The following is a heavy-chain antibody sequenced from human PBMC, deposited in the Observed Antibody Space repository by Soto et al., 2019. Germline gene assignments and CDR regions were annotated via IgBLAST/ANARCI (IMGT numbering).Heavy chain of an antibody. D-gene: IGHD3-3*01. CDR3: ARGRDFWSGPYYYYGMDV. CDR2: IIPIFGTA. CDR1: GGTFSSYA. Sequence: WASVKVSCKASGGTFSSYAISWVRQAPGQGLEWMGGIIPIFGTANYAQKFQGRVTITADKSTSTAYMELSSLRSEDTAVYYCARGRDFWSGPYYYYGMDVWGQGTTVTVSS. V-gene: IGHV1-69*06. J-gene: IGHJ6*02.